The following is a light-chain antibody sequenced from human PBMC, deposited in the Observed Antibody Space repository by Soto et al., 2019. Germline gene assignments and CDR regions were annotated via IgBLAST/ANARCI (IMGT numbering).Light chain of an antibody. CDR3: QSSVSSLSAWV. J-gene: IGLJ3*02. V-gene: IGLV1-40*01. CDR1: SSNIGANYE. CDR2: GNN. Sequence: QSVLTQPPSVSGAPGQRVTISCIGSSSNIGANYEVHWYQQLPGTAPKLLIYGNNNRPSGVPDRIIGSKSGCLASLAITGLHAEDEAGYCSQSSVSSLSAWVFGGGTKLTGL.